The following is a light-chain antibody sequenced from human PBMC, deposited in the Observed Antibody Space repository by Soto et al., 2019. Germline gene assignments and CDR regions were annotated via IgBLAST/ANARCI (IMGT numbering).Light chain of an antibody. CDR2: EVS. CDR1: SSDVGGYNY. CDR3: AAWDDSLNGPV. Sequence: QSALTQPASVSGSPGQSITISCTGTSSDVGGYNYVSWYQQHPGKAPKLMIYEVSNRPSGVPDRFSGSRSGTSASLAVNGLQSEDEADYYCAAWDDSLNGPVFGGGTKLTVL. J-gene: IGLJ3*02. V-gene: IGLV2-14*01.